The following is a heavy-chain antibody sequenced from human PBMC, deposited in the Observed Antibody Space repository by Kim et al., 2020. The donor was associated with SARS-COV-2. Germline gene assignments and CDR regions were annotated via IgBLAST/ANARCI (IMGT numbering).Heavy chain of an antibody. J-gene: IGHJ4*02. CDR3: TTDLAPRYGSGSYYKGE. Sequence: GGSLRLSCAASGFTFSNASMRWVRQAPGKVLEWVCRIKSKTDGGTTDYAAPVKGRFTISRDDSKNTLYLQMNSLKTEDTAVYYCTTDLAPRYGSGSYYKGEWGQGTLVTVSS. CDR1: GFTFSNAS. V-gene: IGHV3-15*01. CDR2: IKSKTDGGTT. D-gene: IGHD3-10*01.